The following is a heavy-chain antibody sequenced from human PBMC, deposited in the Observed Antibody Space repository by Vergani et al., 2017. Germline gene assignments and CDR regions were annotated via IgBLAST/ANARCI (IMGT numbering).Heavy chain of an antibody. D-gene: IGHD2-2*01. CDR3: AKAGGVPAAPFFDS. J-gene: IGHJ4*02. V-gene: IGHV3-43D*04. CDR2: INWNGFST. CDR1: GFTFDDYA. Sequence: EVQLEESGGHVVQPGGSLKLSCATSGFTFDDYAMIWVRQVPEKGLEWVSLINWNGFSTYYADSVTGRFTVSRDNNKSSLFLQMTSLSAEDTAFYYCAKAGGVPAAPFFDSWGQGTLVTVSS.